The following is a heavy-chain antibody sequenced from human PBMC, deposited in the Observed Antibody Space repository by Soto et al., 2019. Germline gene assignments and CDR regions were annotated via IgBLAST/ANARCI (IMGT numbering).Heavy chain of an antibody. D-gene: IGHD4-17*01. J-gene: IGHJ3*02. Sequence: PSETQSLTCTVSGGSISSSSYYWGWIRQPPGKGLEWIGSIYYSGSTYYNPSLKSRVTISVDTSKNQFSLKLSSVTAADTAVYYCARPPTDYGGTWGAFDIWGQGTMVTVSS. V-gene: IGHV4-39*01. CDR1: GGSISSSSYY. CDR3: ARPPTDYGGTWGAFDI. CDR2: IYYSGST.